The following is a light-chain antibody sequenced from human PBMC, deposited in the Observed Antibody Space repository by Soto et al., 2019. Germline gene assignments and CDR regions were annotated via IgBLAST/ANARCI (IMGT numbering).Light chain of an antibody. V-gene: IGKV3-20*01. CDR1: QSVSSSY. J-gene: IGKJ1*01. CDR2: AAS. Sequence: EIVLTQSPGTLSLSPGERATLSCRASQSVSSSYLAWYQQKPGQAPRPLIYAASSRAIGIPDRFSGSGSGTDFTLTISRLEPEDFAVYYCQQHGSSPWTFGQGTKVEIK. CDR3: QQHGSSPWT.